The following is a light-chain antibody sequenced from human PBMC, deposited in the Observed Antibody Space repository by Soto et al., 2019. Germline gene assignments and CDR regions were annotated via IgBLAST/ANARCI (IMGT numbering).Light chain of an antibody. CDR2: EVS. J-gene: IGLJ3*02. CDR3: SSYTSSSTLV. V-gene: IGLV2-14*01. CDR1: SSDVGGYNY. Sequence: QSALTQPASVSGSPGQSITISCTGTSSDVGGYNYVSWYQQHPGKAPKLMIYEVSNRPSGVSNRFSGSKSGNTASLTISGIQAEEEADYYCSSYTSSSTLVFGGGTKLTVL.